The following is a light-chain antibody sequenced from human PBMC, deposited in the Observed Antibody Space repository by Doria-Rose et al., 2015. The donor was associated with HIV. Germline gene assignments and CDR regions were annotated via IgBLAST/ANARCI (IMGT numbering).Light chain of an antibody. CDR2: ATS. J-gene: IGKJ2*01. CDR1: QTISDY. V-gene: IGKV1-39*01. Sequence: ASVGDRVTITCRASQTISDYLNWYQQKPGRAPKLLIYATSNLQTGVPSRFSGSGSGTDFTLTIGSLRPEDFATHYCQQSYSVPRYTFGQGTKLEFK. CDR3: QQSYSVPRYT.